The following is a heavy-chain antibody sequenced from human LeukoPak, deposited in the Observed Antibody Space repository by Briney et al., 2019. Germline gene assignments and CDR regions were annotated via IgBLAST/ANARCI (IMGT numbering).Heavy chain of an antibody. D-gene: IGHD5-18*01. Sequence: GGYLRLPCAASGFTFTSYAMSWVRQAPGKGLEWVSTISAGDKAYYADSVKGRFTVSRDNSEKTLFLQMKSLSAEDTAVYYCAKVAPYSFGPGDYWGQGTLVTVSS. CDR1: GFTFTSYA. CDR3: AKVAPYSFGPGDY. V-gene: IGHV3-23*01. J-gene: IGHJ4*02. CDR2: ISAGDKA.